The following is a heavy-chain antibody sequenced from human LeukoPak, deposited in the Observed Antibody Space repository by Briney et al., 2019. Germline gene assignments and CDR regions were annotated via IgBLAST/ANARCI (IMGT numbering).Heavy chain of an antibody. CDR3: AREKDRSLDWLAFDI. D-gene: IGHD3-9*01. CDR2: MREDGSET. CDR1: GFTFSSCS. Sequence: GGSLRLSCAASGFTFSSCSMNWVRQAPGEGLEWVADMREDGSETYYLDAVKGRFTISRDNAKNSLYLQLNSLRAEDTAVYYCAREKDRSLDWLAFDIWGQGTMVIVSS. V-gene: IGHV3-7*03. J-gene: IGHJ3*02.